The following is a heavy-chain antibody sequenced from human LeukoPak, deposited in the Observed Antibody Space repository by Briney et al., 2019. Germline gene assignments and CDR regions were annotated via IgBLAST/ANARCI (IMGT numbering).Heavy chain of an antibody. CDR1: GFTISSNY. J-gene: IGHJ4*02. V-gene: IGHV3-66*01. Sequence: GGSLRLSCAASGFTISSNYMSWVRQAPGKGLEWVSVVYPGASTYYADSVKGRFTISRDISKNTLYLQMNSLRAEDTAVYYCATFSSGFSHYYWGQGTLVTVSS. D-gene: IGHD3-22*01. CDR3: ATFSSGFSHYY. CDR2: VYPGAST.